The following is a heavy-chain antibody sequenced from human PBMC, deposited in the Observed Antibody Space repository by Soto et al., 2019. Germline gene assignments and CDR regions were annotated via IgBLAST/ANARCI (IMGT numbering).Heavy chain of an antibody. V-gene: IGHV1-18*01. D-gene: IGHD3-10*01. CDR2: ISAYNGNT. Sequence: GAPVKFSCKASGYTFTSYGISWVRQAPGQGLEWMGWISAYNGNTNYAQKLQGRVTMTTDTSTSTAYMELRSLRSDDTAVYYCARDHYGSGSPDDNWFDPWGQGTLVTVSS. CDR3: ARDHYGSGSPDDNWFDP. CDR1: GYTFTSYG. J-gene: IGHJ5*02.